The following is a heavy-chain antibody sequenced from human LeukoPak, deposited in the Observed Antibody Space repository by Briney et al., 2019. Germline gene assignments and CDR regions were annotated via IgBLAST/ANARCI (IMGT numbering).Heavy chain of an antibody. CDR3: ARADRNYGHLFAF. CDR1: GFTFSAYS. J-gene: IGHJ4*02. CDR2: ISNTGSAI. D-gene: IGHD3-10*01. Sequence: GGSLRLSCAASGFTFSAYSMNWVRQGPGKGLEWVSYISNTGSAIYYTDSVKGRFTISRDNAKNALYLQMNSLRDEDTAMYYCARADRNYGHLFAFWGQGTLVTVSS. V-gene: IGHV3-48*02.